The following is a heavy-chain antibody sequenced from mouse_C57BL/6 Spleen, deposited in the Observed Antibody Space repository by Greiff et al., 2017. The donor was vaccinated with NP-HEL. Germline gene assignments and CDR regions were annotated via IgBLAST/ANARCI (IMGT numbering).Heavy chain of an antibody. D-gene: IGHD2-4*01. V-gene: IGHV6-6*01. J-gene: IGHJ3*01. CDR2: IRNKANNHAT. CDR1: GFTFSDAW. CDR3: TREDDYDGIAY. Sequence: EVNLVESGGGLVQPGGSMKLSCAASGFTFSDAWMDWVRQSPEKGLEWVAEIRNKANNHATYYAESVKGRFTISRDDSKSSVYLQMNSLRAEDTGIYYCTREDDYDGIAYWGQGTLVTVSA.